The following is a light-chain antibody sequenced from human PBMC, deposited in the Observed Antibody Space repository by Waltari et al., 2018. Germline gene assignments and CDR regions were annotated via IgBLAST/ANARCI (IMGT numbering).Light chain of an antibody. CDR1: KGTNNY. CDR2: GTS. J-gene: IGKJ5*01. Sequence: DIQLTQSTSFLSASVGDRVTITCRASKGTNNYLAWYQQKPGKAPNLLIYGTSTLQSGVPSRFSGSQSGTEFTLTISSLQPEDFATYYCQQFKSFLFTFGQGTRLDIK. V-gene: IGKV1-9*01. CDR3: QQFKSFLFT.